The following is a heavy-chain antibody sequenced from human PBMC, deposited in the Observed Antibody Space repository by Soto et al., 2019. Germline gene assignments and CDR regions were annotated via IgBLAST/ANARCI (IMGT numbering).Heavy chain of an antibody. J-gene: IGHJ6*02. CDR3: ARDWLVPGHYYYYGMDV. CDR1: GGTFSSYA. CDR2: IIPIFGTA. D-gene: IGHD2-2*01. V-gene: IGHV1-69*13. Sequence: SVKVSCKASGGTFSSYAISWVRQAPGQGLEWMGGIIPIFGTANYAQKFQGRVTITADESTSTAYMELSSLRSEDTAVYYCARDWLVPGHYYYYGMDVWGQGTTVTVSS.